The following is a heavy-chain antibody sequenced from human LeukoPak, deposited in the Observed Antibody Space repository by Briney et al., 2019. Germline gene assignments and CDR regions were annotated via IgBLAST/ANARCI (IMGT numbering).Heavy chain of an antibody. V-gene: IGHV3-21*01. D-gene: IGHD3-22*01. J-gene: IGHJ4*02. CDR1: GFTFSSYA. CDR2: ISGSSYR. Sequence: PGGSLRLSCAASGFTFSSYAMSWVRQAPGKGLEWVSAISGSSYRYYADSVKGRFTISRDNAKNSLYLQMNSLRAEDTAVYYCARDMIVVGTGLDYWGQGTLVTVSS. CDR3: ARDMIVVGTGLDY.